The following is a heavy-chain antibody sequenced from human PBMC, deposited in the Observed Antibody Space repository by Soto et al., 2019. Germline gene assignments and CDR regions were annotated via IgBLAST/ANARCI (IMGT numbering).Heavy chain of an antibody. J-gene: IGHJ6*02. Sequence: GASVKVSCKASGFNFPSSAIHWVRQPRGHRLEWIGWIVVGTGNTNYAQKFQERVTITRDTSTSTTYMELRSLRSDDTAVYYCARDYYYYDSSGYYYAKRKYYYYGMDVWGQGTTVTVSS. D-gene: IGHD3-22*01. CDR2: IVVGTGNT. CDR3: ARDYYYYDSSGYYYAKRKYYYYGMDV. CDR1: GFNFPSSA. V-gene: IGHV1-58*02.